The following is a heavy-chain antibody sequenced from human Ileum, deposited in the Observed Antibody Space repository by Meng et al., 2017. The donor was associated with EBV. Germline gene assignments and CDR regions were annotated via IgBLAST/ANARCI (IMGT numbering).Heavy chain of an antibody. J-gene: IGHJ4*02. V-gene: IGHV4-4*02. Sequence: VRLQEQGPGYVKPSGTLSLTCAVSGGSIRSSNWCSWVRQAPEKGLEWIGEIHHTESTNYNPSLKSRVTISVDKSKNQFSLKLSSVTAADTAVYYCARESYSDSSGYYSLDYWGQGSLVTVSS. CDR3: ARESYSDSSGYYSLDY. CDR1: GGSIRSSNW. CDR2: IHHTEST. D-gene: IGHD3-22*01.